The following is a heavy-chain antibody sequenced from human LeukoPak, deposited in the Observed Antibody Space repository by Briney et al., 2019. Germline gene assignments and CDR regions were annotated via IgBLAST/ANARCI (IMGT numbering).Heavy chain of an antibody. V-gene: IGHV3-21*03. D-gene: IGHD3-22*01. CDR1: GFTFSSYI. CDR2: ISSSSSDI. Sequence: GGSLRLSCVAYGFTFSSYIINWVRQAPGKGLEWVSSISSSSSDIYYADSVKGRFTTSRDNAKNSVFLQMNSLRGEDTGFYYCARFYYDASGFYGSDSWGQGTLVAVSA. CDR3: ARFYYDASGFYGSDS. J-gene: IGHJ5*01.